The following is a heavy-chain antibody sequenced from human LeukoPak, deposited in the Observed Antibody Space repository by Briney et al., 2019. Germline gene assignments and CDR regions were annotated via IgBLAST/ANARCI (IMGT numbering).Heavy chain of an antibody. CDR2: IYYSGST. V-gene: IGHV4-39*01. J-gene: IGHJ4*02. CDR1: GGSISSSNYY. CDR3: ARWPID. Sequence: SETLSLTSTVSGGSISSSNYYWAWIRQPPGKGLECIGSIYYSGSTYYNPSLKSRVTISVDTSKNQFFLKVNSVTATDTAVYYCARWPIDWGQGTLVTVSS.